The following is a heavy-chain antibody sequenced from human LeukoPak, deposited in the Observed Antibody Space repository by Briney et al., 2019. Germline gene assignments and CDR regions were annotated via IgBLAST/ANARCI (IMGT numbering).Heavy chain of an antibody. CDR1: GGTFSSYA. D-gene: IGHD6-13*01. V-gene: IGHV1-69*05. CDR2: IIPIFGTA. J-gene: IGHJ4*02. CDR3: ARESSSSWYDLDY. Sequence: SVKVSCKASGGTFSSYAISWVRQAPGQGLEWMGGIIPIFGTASYAQKLQGRVTMTTDTSTSTAYMELRSLRSDDTAVYYCARESSSSWYDLDYWGQGTLVTVSS.